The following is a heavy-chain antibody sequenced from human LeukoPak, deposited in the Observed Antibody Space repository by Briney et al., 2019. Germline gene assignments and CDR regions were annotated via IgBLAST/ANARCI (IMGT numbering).Heavy chain of an antibody. CDR1: GFIFSNYA. CDR3: AKDPYRVVVATGNYLDP. D-gene: IGHD2-15*01. CDR2: ISAGGGSI. J-gene: IGHJ5*02. V-gene: IGHV3-23*01. Sequence: HAGGSLRLSCAASGFIFSNYAMTWVRQAPGKGLEWVSVISAGGGSIYYADSVKGRFTIYRDNSKNTLYLQMNSLRVEDTAVYYCAKDPYRVVVATGNYLDPWGQGTLVTVSS.